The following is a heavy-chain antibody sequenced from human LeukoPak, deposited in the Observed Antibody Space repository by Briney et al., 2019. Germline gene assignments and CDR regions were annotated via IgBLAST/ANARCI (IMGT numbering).Heavy chain of an antibody. CDR3: AKLQAAVVPAATLSFDS. D-gene: IGHD2-2*01. J-gene: IGHJ4*02. V-gene: IGHV3-23*01. CDR2: IGRSGGNA. Sequence: GGTLRLSCAASGFTFNNYGMSWVRQAPGKGLEWVSAIGRSGGNAYYATSVKGRFTISRDNSKNTLYLQMNSLTVEDTAVYYCAKLQAAVVPAATLSFDSWGQGTLVTVSS. CDR1: GFTFNNYG.